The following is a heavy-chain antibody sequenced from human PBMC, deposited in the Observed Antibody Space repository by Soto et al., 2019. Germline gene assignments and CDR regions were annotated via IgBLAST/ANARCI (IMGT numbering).Heavy chain of an antibody. J-gene: IGHJ4*02. CDR3: ARVKGGTTRRAFDS. Sequence: SETLSLTCTVSGDSISSGCYYWSWIRQHPGKGLEWIGYIYDNGGAYYSPSLKGRVVISLERSENQFSLRLISVTAADTAVYYCARVKGGTTRRAFDSWGQGTLVAVCS. CDR1: GDSISSGCYY. V-gene: IGHV4-31*03. CDR2: IYDNGGA. D-gene: IGHD1-7*01.